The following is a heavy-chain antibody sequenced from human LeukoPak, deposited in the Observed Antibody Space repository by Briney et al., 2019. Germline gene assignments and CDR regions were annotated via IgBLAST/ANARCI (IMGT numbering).Heavy chain of an antibody. J-gene: IGHJ4*02. CDR1: GFTFSGYW. Sequence: GGSLRLSCAASGFTFSGYWMHWVRQAPGKGLVWVSRINTDGGNANYADSVKGRFTISRDNAKDTLYLQMNSLRAEDTAVYYCARELSGSSSRHFDYWGQGTLVTVSS. CDR2: INTDGGNA. D-gene: IGHD2-15*01. CDR3: ARELSGSSSRHFDY. V-gene: IGHV3-74*01.